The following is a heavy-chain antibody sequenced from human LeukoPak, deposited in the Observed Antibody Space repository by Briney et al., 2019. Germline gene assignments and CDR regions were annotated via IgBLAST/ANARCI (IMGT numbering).Heavy chain of an antibody. Sequence: GGSLRLSCAASGFTFSSYAMSWVRQAPGKGLEWVSAISGSGGSTYYADPVKGRFTISRDNSKSTLYLQMNSLRVEDTAVYYCAKDRGYCSSTSCSDDDYWGQGTLVTVSS. CDR1: GFTFSSYA. D-gene: IGHD2-2*01. CDR2: ISGSGGST. J-gene: IGHJ4*02. CDR3: AKDRGYCSSTSCSDDDY. V-gene: IGHV3-23*01.